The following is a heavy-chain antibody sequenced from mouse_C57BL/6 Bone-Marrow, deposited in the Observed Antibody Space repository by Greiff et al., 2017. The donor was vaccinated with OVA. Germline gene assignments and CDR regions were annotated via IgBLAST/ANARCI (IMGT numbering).Heavy chain of an antibody. CDR3: ARAGDYDGDWFAY. CDR1: GYTFTTYP. Sequence: VQLVQSGAELVKPGASVKMSCKASGYTFTTYPIEWMKQNPGQSLEWIGNFHPYNDDTKYNEKFKGKATLTVDKSSSTAYLELSRLTSDDSAVYDGARAGDYDGDWFAYRGRGTLVTVSA. V-gene: IGHV1-47*01. CDR2: FHPYNDDT. J-gene: IGHJ3*01. D-gene: IGHD2-4*01.